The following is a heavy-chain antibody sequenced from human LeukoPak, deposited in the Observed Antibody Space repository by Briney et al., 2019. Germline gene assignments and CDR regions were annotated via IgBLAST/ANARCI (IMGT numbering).Heavy chain of an antibody. J-gene: IGHJ4*02. Sequence: SETLSLTCSVSGGSVSSGSYYWSWMRQPPGKGLELIGYIHYRGGTNYNPSLKSRLSISLDTSKDQFSLDLSSVTAADTAVYYCARNFQYFDLPDYWGQGTLVTVSS. CDR2: IHYRGGT. CDR3: ARNFQYFDLPDY. CDR1: GGSVSSGSYY. D-gene: IGHD2/OR15-2a*01. V-gene: IGHV4-61*01.